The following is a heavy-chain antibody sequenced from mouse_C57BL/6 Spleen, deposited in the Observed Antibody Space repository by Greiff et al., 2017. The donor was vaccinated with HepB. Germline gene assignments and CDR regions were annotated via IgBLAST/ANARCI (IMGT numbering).Heavy chain of an antibody. CDR2: IDPSDSYT. CDR3: ATYDYDGYYFDY. CDR1: GYTFTSYW. J-gene: IGHJ2*01. Sequence: QVQLQQSGAELVRPGTSVKLSCKASGYTFTSYWMHWVKQRPGQGLEWIGVIDPSDSYTNYNQKFKGKATLTVDTSSSTAYMQLSSLTSEDSAVYYCATYDYDGYYFDYWGQGTTLTVSS. V-gene: IGHV1-59*01. D-gene: IGHD2-4*01.